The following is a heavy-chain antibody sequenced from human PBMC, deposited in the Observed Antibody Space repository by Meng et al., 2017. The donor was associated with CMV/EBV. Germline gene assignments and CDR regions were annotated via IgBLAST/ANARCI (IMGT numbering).Heavy chain of an antibody. CDR2: IYPGDSDT. CDR3: ARRPEGITSLHFGMDV. J-gene: IGHJ6*02. V-gene: IGHV5-51*01. D-gene: IGHD2-2*01. Sequence: GESLKISCKVSGDNFSNYWIGWVRQMPGKGLEWMGIIYPGDSDTRYSPSFHGQVTISVDQSITTAYLQWSSLKASDSAVYYCARRPEGITSLHFGMDVWGQGTTVTVSS. CDR1: GDNFSNYW.